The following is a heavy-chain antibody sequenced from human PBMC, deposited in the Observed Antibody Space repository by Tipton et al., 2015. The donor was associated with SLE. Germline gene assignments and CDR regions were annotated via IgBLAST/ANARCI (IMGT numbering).Heavy chain of an antibody. J-gene: IGHJ4*02. Sequence: SLRLSCEASGFTFSKHWMHWVRQAPGEGLVWVSRIHSDGSTTNYADSVRGRFTVSRDTAKNSLYLQMGSLRAEDTAVYYCARSSGSYRPFDYWGQGTLVTVSS. CDR1: GFTFSKHW. CDR2: IHSDGSTT. CDR3: ARSSGSYRPFDY. D-gene: IGHD5-12*01. V-gene: IGHV3-74*01.